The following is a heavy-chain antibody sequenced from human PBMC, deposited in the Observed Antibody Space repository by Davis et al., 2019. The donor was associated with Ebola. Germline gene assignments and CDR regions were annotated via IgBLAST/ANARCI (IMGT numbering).Heavy chain of an antibody. CDR1: GYTFTGYY. CDR2: INPSGGST. V-gene: IGHV1-46*01. D-gene: IGHD3-22*01. Sequence: AASVKVSCKASGYTFTGYYIHWVRQAPGQGLEWMGIINPSGGSTSYAQKFQGRVTMTRDTSTSTVYMELSSLRSEDTAVYYCARARSGGSRGYNGRAFDIWGQGTMVTVSS. CDR3: ARARSGGSRGYNGRAFDI. J-gene: IGHJ3*02.